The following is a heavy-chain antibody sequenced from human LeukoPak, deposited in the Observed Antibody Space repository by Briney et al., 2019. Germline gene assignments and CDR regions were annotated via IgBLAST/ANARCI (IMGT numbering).Heavy chain of an antibody. V-gene: IGHV4-39*01. D-gene: IGHD5-18*01. J-gene: IGHJ4*02. Sequence: SETLSLPCTVSGGSISSSSYYWGWIRQPPAKGREWIGSIYYRGSTYDHPSLKSRVTISVDTSKNQFSLKQSSVTAADTAVYYCARHEGYSYVLDYWGQGTLVTVSS. CDR2: IYYRGST. CDR1: GGSISSSSYY. CDR3: ARHEGYSYVLDY.